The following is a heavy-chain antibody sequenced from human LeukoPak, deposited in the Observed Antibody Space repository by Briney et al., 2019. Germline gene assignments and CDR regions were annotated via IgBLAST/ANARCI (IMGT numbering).Heavy chain of an antibody. D-gene: IGHD3-22*01. V-gene: IGHV3-23*01. Sequence: PGGSLRLSCGASGFTFSNYAMSWVRQAPGKGLESVSDIRSTGGTTAYADSVKGRFTISRDNSRNTLYLQMNSLRAEDTAVYYCARDLDYYDSSGPMSYWGQGTLVTVSS. CDR2: IRSTGGTT. CDR3: ARDLDYYDSSGPMSY. CDR1: GFTFSNYA. J-gene: IGHJ4*02.